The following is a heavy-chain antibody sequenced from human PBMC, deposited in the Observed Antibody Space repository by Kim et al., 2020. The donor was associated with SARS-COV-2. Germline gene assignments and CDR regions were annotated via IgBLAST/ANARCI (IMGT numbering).Heavy chain of an antibody. V-gene: IGHV3-33*01. CDR1: GFTFSSYG. J-gene: IGHJ6*02. Sequence: GGSLRLSCAASGFTFSSYGMHWVRQAPGKGLEWVAVIWYDGSNKYYADSVKGRFTISRDNSKNTLYLQMNSLRAEDTAVYYCARPEAHSSSWEITRRHPYYYYGMDVWGQGTTVTVSS. CDR3: ARPEAHSSSWEITRRHPYYYYGMDV. D-gene: IGHD6-13*01. CDR2: IWYDGSNK.